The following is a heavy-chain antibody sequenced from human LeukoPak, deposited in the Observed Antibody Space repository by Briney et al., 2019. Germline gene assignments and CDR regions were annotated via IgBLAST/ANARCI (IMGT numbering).Heavy chain of an antibody. CDR3: AREVDCGGDCYSGNDY. CDR1: GYTFTGYY. J-gene: IGHJ4*02. V-gene: IGHV1-2*02. Sequence: ASVKVSCKASGYTFTGYYMHWVRRAPGQGLEWMGWINPNSGGTNYAQKFQGRVTMTRDTSISTAYMELSRLRSDDTAVYYCAREVDCGGDCYSGNDYWGQGTLVTVSS. D-gene: IGHD2-21*02. CDR2: INPNSGGT.